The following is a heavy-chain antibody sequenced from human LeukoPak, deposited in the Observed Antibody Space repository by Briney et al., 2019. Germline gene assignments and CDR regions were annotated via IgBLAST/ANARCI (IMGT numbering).Heavy chain of an antibody. CDR3: ARLGNQYYYDSSGYFRYYYMDV. CDR1: GYTFTSYG. CDR2: ISAYNGNT. V-gene: IGHV1-18*01. D-gene: IGHD3-22*01. J-gene: IGHJ6*03. Sequence: ASVKVSCKASGYTFTSYGISWVRQAPGQGLEWMGWISAYNGNTNYAQKLQGRVTMTTDTSTSTAYMELRSLRSDDTAVYYCARLGNQYYYDSSGYFRYYYMDVWGKGTTVTVSS.